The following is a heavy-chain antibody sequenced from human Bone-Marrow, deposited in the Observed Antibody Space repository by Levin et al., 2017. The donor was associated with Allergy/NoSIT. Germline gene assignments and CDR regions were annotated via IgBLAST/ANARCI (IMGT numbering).Heavy chain of an antibody. J-gene: IGHJ4*02. CDR1: GFTFSSYS. CDR3: ARVNQGIAAAGIDY. V-gene: IGHV3-48*01. CDR2: ISSSSSTI. Sequence: AGGSLRLSCAASGFTFSSYSMNWVRQAPGKGLEWVSYISSSSSTIYYADSVKGRFTISRDNAKNSLYLQMNSLRAEDTALYYCARVNQGIAAAGIDYWGQGTLVTVSS. D-gene: IGHD6-13*01.